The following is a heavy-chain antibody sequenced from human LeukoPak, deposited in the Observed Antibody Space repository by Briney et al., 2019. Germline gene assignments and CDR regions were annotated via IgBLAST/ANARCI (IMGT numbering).Heavy chain of an antibody. J-gene: IGHJ4*02. CDR3: ARAVDFWSGYCDY. V-gene: IGHV3-23*01. Sequence: GGSLILSCAASGFTFVRYAMSWVRAAPGPGVQGVSQSSGSGGSTKYLRSVKGRFTIPRDHSKNTLYLQIISLGADDTAVYYCARAVDFWSGYCDYWGQGTLVTVSS. CDR1: GFTFVRYA. D-gene: IGHD3-3*01. CDR2: SSGSGGST.